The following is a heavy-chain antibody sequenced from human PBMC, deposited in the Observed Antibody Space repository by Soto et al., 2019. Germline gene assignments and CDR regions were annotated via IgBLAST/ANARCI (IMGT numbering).Heavy chain of an antibody. V-gene: IGHV3-23*01. J-gene: IGHJ4*02. CDR3: AKGDCSGGRCYRGFDY. D-gene: IGHD2-15*01. CDR1: GFTFSSYD. Sequence: EVQVLESGGGLVQPGGSLRLSCAASGFTFSSYDMSWVRQAPGKGLEWVSGVSASGNIASYADSAKGRFTISRDNAKNTMDLQMDSLRAEDTAVYYCAKGDCSGGRCYRGFDYWGQGTLVTVSS. CDR2: VSASGNIA.